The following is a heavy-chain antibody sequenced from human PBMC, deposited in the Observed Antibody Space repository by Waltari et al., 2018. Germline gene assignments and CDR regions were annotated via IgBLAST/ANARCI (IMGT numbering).Heavy chain of an antibody. J-gene: IGHJ4*02. CDR1: GGSISSTTYY. Sequence: QLQLQESGPRLVRPSETLSLTCTVSGGSISSTTYYWAWIRQTPGKGLEWIGYIHYSGNTYYNPSLRSRVTISVDTSKNQFSLNLRSVTAADTAVYYCVRRVVTTGGVDYWGQGTLVTVSS. D-gene: IGHD2-21*02. CDR3: VRRVVTTGGVDY. CDR2: IHYSGNT. V-gene: IGHV4-39*07.